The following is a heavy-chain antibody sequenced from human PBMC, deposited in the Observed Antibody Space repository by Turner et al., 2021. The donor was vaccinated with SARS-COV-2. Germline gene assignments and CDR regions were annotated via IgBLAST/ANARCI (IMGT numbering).Heavy chain of an antibody. D-gene: IGHD2-21*01. J-gene: IGHJ4*02. CDR1: GYTFTRYD. Sequence: KKPGASVKVSCKSSGYTFTRYDINWVRQATGQGLEWMGWMNPNSGNTGYAQKFQGRVTMTRNTSISTAYMEVKNGRSENGAMGVYTSDLPTLVCGGGTTPGDDFDYWGQGTLVTVSS. V-gene: IGHV1-8*01. CDR2: MNPNSGNT. CDR3: TSDLPTLVCGGGTTPGDDFDY.